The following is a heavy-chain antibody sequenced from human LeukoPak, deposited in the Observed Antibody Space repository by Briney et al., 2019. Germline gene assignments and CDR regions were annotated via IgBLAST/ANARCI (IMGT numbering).Heavy chain of an antibody. V-gene: IGHV3-30*18. CDR2: ISYDGSNK. Sequence: GGSLRLSCAASGFTFSSYGMHWVRQAPGKGLEWVAVISYDGSNKYYADPVKGRFTISRDNSKNTLYLQMNSLRAEDTAVYYCAKDVVRGSRGGYFQHWGQGTLVTVSS. J-gene: IGHJ1*01. CDR3: AKDVVRGSRGGYFQH. CDR1: GFTFSSYG. D-gene: IGHD3-10*01.